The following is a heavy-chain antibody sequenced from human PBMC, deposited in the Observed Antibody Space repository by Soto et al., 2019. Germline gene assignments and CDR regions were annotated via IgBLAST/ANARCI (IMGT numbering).Heavy chain of an antibody. CDR2: ISGYNGNT. V-gene: IGHV1-18*04. CDR1: GYTFSNYG. CDR3: ARDEGIRGLEF. J-gene: IGHJ4*02. D-gene: IGHD3-10*01. Sequence: QVQLVQSGPEVKKPGASVKVPCKASGYTFSNYGISWVRQAPGQGLEWMGWISGYNGNTAYARNLQDRVTMTIDAPTTTAYMELRSLRSDDTAVYYCARDEGIRGLEFRGLGTLVTVSS.